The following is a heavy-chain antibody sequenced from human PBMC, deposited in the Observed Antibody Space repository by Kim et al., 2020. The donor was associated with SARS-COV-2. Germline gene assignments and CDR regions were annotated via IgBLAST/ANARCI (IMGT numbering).Heavy chain of an antibody. D-gene: IGHD3-10*01. CDR3: AKRVGFGELFGLDI. CDR2: IYRGGSST. J-gene: IGHJ3*02. V-gene: IGHV3-23*03. CDR1: GFTFSSYA. Sequence: GGSLRLSCAASGFTFSSYAMSWVRQAPGKGLEWVAVIYRGGSSTHYADSVKGRFTISRDNSKNTLYLQMNSLRAEDTAVYYCAKRVGFGELFGLDIWGQGTMVTVSS.